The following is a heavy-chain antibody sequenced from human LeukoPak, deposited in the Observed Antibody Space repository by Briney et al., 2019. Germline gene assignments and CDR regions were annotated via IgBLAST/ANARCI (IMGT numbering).Heavy chain of an antibody. J-gene: IGHJ3*02. CDR1: GFSFNNYG. CDR2: IWSDGSNK. CDR3: AKETPSAAFDI. V-gene: IGHV3-33*03. Sequence: GGSLRLSCAASGFSFNNYGMHWVRQAPGKGLEWVAVIWSDGSNKCYADSVKGRFTISRDNSRNTLFVQMNSLRAEDTAVYYCAKETPSAAFDIWGQGTMVTVSS. D-gene: IGHD2-15*01.